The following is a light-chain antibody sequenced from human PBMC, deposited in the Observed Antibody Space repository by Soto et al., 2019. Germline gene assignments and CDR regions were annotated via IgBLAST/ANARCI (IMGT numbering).Light chain of an antibody. V-gene: IGKV1-33*01. Sequence: DLQMTQSPSSLSASVGDRVTITCQASQDISNYLNWYQQKPGKAPKLLIYDASNLETGVPSRFSGSGSGTDFTFTISSLQPEDIATYYCQQYDNLPPLDGGTKVEIK. CDR1: QDISNY. J-gene: IGKJ4*01. CDR2: DAS. CDR3: QQYDNLPP.